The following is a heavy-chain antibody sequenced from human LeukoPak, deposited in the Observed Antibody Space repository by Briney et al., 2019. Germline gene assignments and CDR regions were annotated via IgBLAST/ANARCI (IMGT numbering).Heavy chain of an antibody. CDR2: ISSSAANI. CDR1: GFTFSSYE. CDR3: ARKTVGAKNWFDP. D-gene: IGHD1-26*01. J-gene: IGHJ5*02. Sequence: GGSLRLSCAAAGFTFSSYEMNWFRQAPGKGLEWLSYISSSAANIKYADSVEGRFTISRDNAKSSLYLQMNSLRAEDSAVYYCARKTVGAKNWFDPWGQGTLVTVSS. V-gene: IGHV3-48*03.